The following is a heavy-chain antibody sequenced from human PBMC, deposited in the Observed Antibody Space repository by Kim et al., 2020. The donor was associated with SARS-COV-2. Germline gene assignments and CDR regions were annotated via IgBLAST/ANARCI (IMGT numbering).Heavy chain of an antibody. CDR2: ISYDESNP. J-gene: IGHJ6*01. CDR3: ARDRRIVPDVAVDYYYY. D-gene: IGHD1-26*01. CDR1: GFAFRMYG. V-gene: IGHV3-30*03. Sequence: GGSLRLSCEASGFAFRMYGMHWVRQAPGKGLEWVAAISYDESNPKYAESVKGRLSISRDNSRNTLYLQMRRLRVEDTAVYFCARDRRIVPDVAVDYYYY.